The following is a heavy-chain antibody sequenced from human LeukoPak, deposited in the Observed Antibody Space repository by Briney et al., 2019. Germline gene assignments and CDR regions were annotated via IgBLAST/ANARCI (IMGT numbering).Heavy chain of an antibody. D-gene: IGHD7-27*01. CDR1: GFTFSNYA. CDR3: ARDLNWETY. CDR2: IKTDGSLT. V-gene: IGHV3-7*01. J-gene: IGHJ4*02. Sequence: GGSLRLSCAASGFTFSNYAMSWVRQAPGKGLEWVANIKTDGSLTYYVDSVKGRFTISRDNAKNSLYLQMNSLRAEDTAVYYCARDLNWETYWGQGTLVSVSS.